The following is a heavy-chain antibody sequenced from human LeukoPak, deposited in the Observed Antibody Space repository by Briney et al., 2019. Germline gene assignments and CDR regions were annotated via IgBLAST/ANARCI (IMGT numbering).Heavy chain of an antibody. Sequence: PGGSLRLSCAASGFTFSSYGMHWVRQAPGKGLEWVAFIRYDGSNKYYADSVKGRFTISRDNSKNTLYLQMNSLKTEDTAVYYCTTSLLTIFGVVSSDYWGQGTLVTVSS. CDR2: IRYDGSNK. D-gene: IGHD3-3*01. V-gene: IGHV3-30*02. J-gene: IGHJ4*02. CDR1: GFTFSSYG. CDR3: TTSLLTIFGVVSSDY.